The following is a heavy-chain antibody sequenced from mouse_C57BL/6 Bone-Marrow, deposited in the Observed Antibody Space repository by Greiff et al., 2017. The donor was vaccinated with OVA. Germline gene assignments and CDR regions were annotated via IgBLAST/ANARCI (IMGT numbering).Heavy chain of an antibody. CDR2: INPSTGGT. CDR1: GYSFTGYY. D-gene: IGHD1-1*01. CDR3: ARGDYGSRGPYFDV. J-gene: IGHJ1*03. V-gene: IGHV1-42*01. Sequence: EVQLQQSGPELVKPGASVKISCKASGYSFTGYYMNWVKQSPEKSLEWIGEINPSTGGTTYNQKFKAKATLTVDKSPSTAYMQLKSLTSEDSAVYYCARGDYGSRGPYFDVWGTGTTVTVSS.